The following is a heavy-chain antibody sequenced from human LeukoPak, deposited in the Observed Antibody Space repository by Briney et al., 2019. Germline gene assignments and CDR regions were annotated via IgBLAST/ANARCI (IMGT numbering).Heavy chain of an antibody. CDR2: IKQDGSEK. CDR3: AKDDYGD. Sequence: PGGSLRLSCAASGFTFSNYWMSWGRQAPGKGLEWVANIKQDGSEKYYVDSVKGRFTISRDNAKKSLYLQMNSLRAEDTAVYYCAKDDYGDWGQGTLVTVSS. CDR1: GFTFSNYW. J-gene: IGHJ4*02. D-gene: IGHD4-17*01. V-gene: IGHV3-7*01.